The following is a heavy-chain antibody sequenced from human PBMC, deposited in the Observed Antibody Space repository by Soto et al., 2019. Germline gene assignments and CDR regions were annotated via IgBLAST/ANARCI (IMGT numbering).Heavy chain of an antibody. D-gene: IGHD3-22*01. CDR2: INHSGST. J-gene: IGHJ4*02. Sequence: SETLSLTCAVYGGSFSGYYWSWIRQPPGKGLEWIGEINHSGSTNYNPSLKSRVTISVDTSKNQFSLKLSSVTAADTAVYYCARDSSGLDYWGQGTLVTVSS. V-gene: IGHV4-34*01. CDR1: GGSFSGYY. CDR3: ARDSSGLDY.